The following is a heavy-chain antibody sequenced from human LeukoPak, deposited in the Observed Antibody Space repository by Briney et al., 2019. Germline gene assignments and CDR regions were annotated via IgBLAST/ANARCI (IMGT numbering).Heavy chain of an antibody. V-gene: IGHV3-23*01. CDR2: ISGSGGST. J-gene: IGHJ4*02. CDR3: ARSLPYYYGSGSGGGLDY. Sequence: GGSLRLSCAASGSTFSSDAMSWVRQAPGKGLEWVSAISGSGGSTYYADSVKGRFTISRDNSKNTLYLQMNSLRAEDTAVYYCARSLPYYYGSGSGGGLDYWGQGTLVTVSS. CDR1: GSTFSSDA. D-gene: IGHD3-10*01.